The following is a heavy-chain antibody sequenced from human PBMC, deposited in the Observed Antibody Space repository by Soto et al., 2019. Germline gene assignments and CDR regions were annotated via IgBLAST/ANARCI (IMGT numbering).Heavy chain of an antibody. V-gene: IGHV3-9*01. CDR3: VKELVRGAYGYYFDY. CDR2: ISWNSGRI. J-gene: IGHJ4*02. CDR1: GFTFDDYA. D-gene: IGHD3-10*01. Sequence: EVQLVESGGGLVQPGRSLRLSCTASGFTFDDYAIHWVRQAPGKGLEWVSGISWNSGRIGFADSVKGRFTISRDNAKNSLYLQMNSLKNEDTALYHCVKELVRGAYGYYFDYWGQGTLVTVSS.